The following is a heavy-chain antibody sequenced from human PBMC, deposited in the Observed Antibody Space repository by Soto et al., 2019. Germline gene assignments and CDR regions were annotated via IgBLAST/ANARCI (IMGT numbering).Heavy chain of an antibody. CDR3: ARRWDTAMVPDAFDI. Sequence: SQTLSLTCAISGNSVSSNSASLNCINQSRSGGLEWLGRTYYRSKWYNDYAVSVKSRITINPDTSKNQFSLQLNSVTPEDTAVYYCARRWDTAMVPDAFDIWGQGTMVTVSS. J-gene: IGHJ3*02. CDR2: TYYRSKWYN. V-gene: IGHV6-1*01. CDR1: GNSVSSNSAS. D-gene: IGHD5-18*01.